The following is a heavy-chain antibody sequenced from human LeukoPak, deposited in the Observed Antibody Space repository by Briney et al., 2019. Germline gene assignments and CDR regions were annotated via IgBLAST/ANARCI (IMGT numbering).Heavy chain of an antibody. D-gene: IGHD3-9*01. CDR1: GFTFSSYA. Sequence: RGSLRLSCAASGFTFSSYAMHWVRQAPGKGLEWVAVISYDGSNKYYADSVKGRFTISRDNSKNTLYLQMNSLRAEDTAVYYCAIDLGYFAQDWGQGTLVTVSS. J-gene: IGHJ4*02. V-gene: IGHV3-30*04. CDR2: ISYDGSNK. CDR3: AIDLGYFAQD.